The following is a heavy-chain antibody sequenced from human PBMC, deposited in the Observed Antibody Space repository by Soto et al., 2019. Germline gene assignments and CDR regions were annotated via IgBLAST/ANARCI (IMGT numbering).Heavy chain of an antibody. J-gene: IGHJ6*03. V-gene: IGHV4-34*01. CDR2: INHSGST. CDR3: ARGRAIFGVVTNYYYYYMDV. D-gene: IGHD3-3*01. CDR1: GGSFSGYY. Sequence: SETLSLTCAVYGGSFSGYYWSWIRQPPGKGLEWIGEINHSGSTNYNPSLKSRVTISVDTSKNQFSLKLSSVTAADTAVYYCARGRAIFGVVTNYYYYYMDVWGKGTTVTVSS.